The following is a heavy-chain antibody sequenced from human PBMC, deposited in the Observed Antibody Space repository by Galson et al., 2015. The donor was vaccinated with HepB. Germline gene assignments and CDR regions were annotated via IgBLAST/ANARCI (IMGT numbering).Heavy chain of an antibody. CDR3: ARATRRITMVRGAPLDYYYYMDV. D-gene: IGHD3-10*01. J-gene: IGHJ6*03. V-gene: IGHV1-8*01. CDR2: MNRNSGNT. CDR1: GYTFSSYD. Sequence: SVRVSCKASGYTFSSYDVNWVRQATGQGLEWVGWMNRNSGNTGYAQKFQGRVTMTRNTSISTATMELRSLRSEDTAVYYCARATRRITMVRGAPLDYYYYMDVWGKGTTVTVSS.